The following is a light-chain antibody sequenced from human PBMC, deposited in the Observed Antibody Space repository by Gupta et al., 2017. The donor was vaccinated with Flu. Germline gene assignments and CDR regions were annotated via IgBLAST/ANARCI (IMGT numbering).Light chain of an antibody. V-gene: IGLV3-21*02. Sequence: GGNNIESKSVNWYQQRPGQAPVLVVYDDSDRPSGIPERFSGSNSGNTATLTISWVEAGDEADFYCQVWDSSGDHPVFGAGTKLTVL. J-gene: IGLJ3*02. CDR1: NIESKS. CDR2: DDS. CDR3: QVWDSSGDHPV.